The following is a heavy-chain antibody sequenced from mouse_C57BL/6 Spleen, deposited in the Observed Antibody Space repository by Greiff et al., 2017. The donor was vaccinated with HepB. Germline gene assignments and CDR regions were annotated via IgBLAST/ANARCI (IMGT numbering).Heavy chain of an antibody. J-gene: IGHJ2*01. D-gene: IGHD2-2*01. CDR2: IDPETGGT. V-gene: IGHV1-15*01. CDR3: TKMTSTGSTRVTSSY. CDR1: GYTFTDYE. Sequence: QVHVKQSGAELVRPGASVTLSCKASGYTFTDYEMHWVKQTPVQGLEWIGAIDPETGGTAYNQKFKGKAILTADKSSSTAYMELRSLTSEDSAVYYCTKMTSTGSTRVTSSYWGQGTTLTVSS.